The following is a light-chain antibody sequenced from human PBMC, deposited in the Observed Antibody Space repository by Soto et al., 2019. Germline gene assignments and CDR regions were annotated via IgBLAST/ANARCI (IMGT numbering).Light chain of an antibody. CDR2: GAS. CDR1: QSVSSSY. Sequence: ENVLTQSPGTLSLSPGERATLSCRASQSVSSSYLAWYQQKPGRAPRLLIYGASTRATGIPARFSGSGSGTEFTLTISSLQSEDFAVYFCHQYNNWPRTFGQGTRLEI. V-gene: IGKV3-15*01. CDR3: HQYNNWPRT. J-gene: IGKJ5*01.